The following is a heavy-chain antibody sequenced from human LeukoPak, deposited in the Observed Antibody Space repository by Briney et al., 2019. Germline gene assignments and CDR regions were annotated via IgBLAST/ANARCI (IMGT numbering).Heavy chain of an antibody. CDR2: VTGGGGST. J-gene: IGHJ4*02. CDR3: AKDRPTYGSGSPIDF. D-gene: IGHD3-10*01. V-gene: IGHV3-23*01. Sequence: GGSLRLSCAASGFMFSSFAMNCVRQAPGKGLEWLSAVTGGGGSTYYADSVKGRFTISRDNSRNTLYLQLNSLRAEDTALYFCAKDRPTYGSGSPIDFWGQGTLVTVSS. CDR1: GFMFSSFA.